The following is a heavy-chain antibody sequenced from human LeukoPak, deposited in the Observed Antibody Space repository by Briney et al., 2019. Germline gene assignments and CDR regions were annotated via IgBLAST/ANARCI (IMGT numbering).Heavy chain of an antibody. CDR3: ARDCSSATCYVNWFDP. Sequence: GGSPRLSCSASGFTFSSYGMHWVRQAPGKGLEWVAFMRFDGSNKYYADSVKGRFTISRDNFKNTLYLQMNSLRAEDTAVYYCARDCSSATCYVNWFDPWGQGTLVTVSS. CDR1: GFTFSSYG. D-gene: IGHD2-2*01. V-gene: IGHV3-30*02. J-gene: IGHJ5*02. CDR2: MRFDGSNK.